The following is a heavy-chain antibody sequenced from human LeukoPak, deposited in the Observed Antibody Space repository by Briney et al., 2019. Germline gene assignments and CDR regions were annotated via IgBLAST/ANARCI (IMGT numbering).Heavy chain of an antibody. V-gene: IGHV3-23*01. CDR2: ISGSGGST. CDR3: AKPPYSSGWYAWGY. Sequence: GGSLRLSCAASGFTFSSDAMSWVRQAPGKGLEWVSAISGSGGSTYYADSVKGRFTISRDNSKNTLYLQMNSLRAEDTAVYYCAKPPYSSGWYAWGYWGQGTLVTVSS. D-gene: IGHD6-19*01. J-gene: IGHJ4*02. CDR1: GFTFSSDA.